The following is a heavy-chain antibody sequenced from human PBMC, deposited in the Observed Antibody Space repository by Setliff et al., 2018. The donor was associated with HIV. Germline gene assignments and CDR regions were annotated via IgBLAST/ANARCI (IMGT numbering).Heavy chain of an antibody. CDR1: GGSISSSSYY. CDR2: IYYSGST. D-gene: IGHD2-15*01. J-gene: IGHJ5*02. Sequence: SETLSLTCTVSGGSISSSSYYWGWIRQPPGKGLEWIGYIYYSGSTNYNPSLKSRVTISVDTSKNQFSLKLSSVTAADTAVYYCARAPLSGGSFGWFDPWGQGTLVTVSS. V-gene: IGHV4-61*05. CDR3: ARAPLSGGSFGWFDP.